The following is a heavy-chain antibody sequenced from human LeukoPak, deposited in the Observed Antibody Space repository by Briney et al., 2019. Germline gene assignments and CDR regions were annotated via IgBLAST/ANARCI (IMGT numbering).Heavy chain of an antibody. CDR3: ASGGGTLWFGNNWFDP. J-gene: IGHJ5*02. CDR2: IYTSGTI. Sequence: PSETLSLTCTVSGGSISSYYWSWIRQPAGTALEWIGRIYTSGTITYNPSLKSRVTMSVDTSKNQFSLKLSSVTAADTAVYYCASGGGTLWFGNNWFDPWGQGTLVTVSS. V-gene: IGHV4-4*07. CDR1: GGSISSYY. D-gene: IGHD3-10*01.